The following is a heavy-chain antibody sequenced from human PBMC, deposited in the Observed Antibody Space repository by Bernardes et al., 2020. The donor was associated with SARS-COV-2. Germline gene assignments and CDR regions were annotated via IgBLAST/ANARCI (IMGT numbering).Heavy chain of an antibody. J-gene: IGHJ4*02. D-gene: IGHD2-15*01. CDR1: GFTFTSHA. V-gene: IGHV3-23*01. CDR3: AKDKGGGSTEPSDY. Sequence: GGSLRLSCAGSGFTFTSHAMSWVRQAPGKGLEWVSAIRGSGDSTYYADSVKGRFTISRDISKNTLYLQMNSLRAEDTALYYFAKDKGGGSTEPSDYWGQGTLVTVSS. CDR2: IRGSGDST.